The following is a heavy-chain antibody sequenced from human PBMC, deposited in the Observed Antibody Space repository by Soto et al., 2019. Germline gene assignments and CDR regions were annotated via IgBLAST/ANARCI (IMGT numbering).Heavy chain of an antibody. D-gene: IGHD5-18*01. V-gene: IGHV3-33*03. CDR3: ARGYSSLSSTFDY. Sequence: QVQLVESGGGVVQPGRSLRLSCAASGFTFRNYGMHWVRQAPGKGLEWVAVIWYDGSNEYYADSVKGRFTISRDNSKSTLYLQMNSLRAEDTAVYYCARGYSSLSSTFDYWGQGTLVTVSS. CDR1: GFTFRNYG. J-gene: IGHJ4*02. CDR2: IWYDGSNE.